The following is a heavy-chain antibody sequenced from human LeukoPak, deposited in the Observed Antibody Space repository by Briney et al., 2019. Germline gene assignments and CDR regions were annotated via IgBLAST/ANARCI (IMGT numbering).Heavy chain of an antibody. Sequence: SETLSPTCTVSGGSISSYYWSWIRQPPGKGLEWIGYIYYSGSTNYNPSLTSRVTISVDTSKNQFSLKLSSVTAADTAVYYCAREVEPISAMDKRDWYFDLWGRGTLVTVSS. V-gene: IGHV4-59*01. D-gene: IGHD5-18*01. CDR1: GGSISSYY. CDR2: IYYSGST. CDR3: AREVEPISAMDKRDWYFDL. J-gene: IGHJ2*01.